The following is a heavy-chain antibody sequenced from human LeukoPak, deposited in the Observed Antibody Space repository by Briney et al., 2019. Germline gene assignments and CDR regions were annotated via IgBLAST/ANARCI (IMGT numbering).Heavy chain of an antibody. V-gene: IGHV3-7*01. CDR1: GFTFSRYW. J-gene: IGHJ3*02. Sequence: GGSLRLSCAASGFTFSRYWMTWVRQAPGKGLEWVADIKGDGSKINYADSVRGRFTISRDNAKSSLCLQMNRLRAEDTALYYCARDESPGDNNGWYDAFDIWGQGTMVTVSS. CDR2: IKGDGSKI. D-gene: IGHD6-19*01. CDR3: ARDESPGDNNGWYDAFDI.